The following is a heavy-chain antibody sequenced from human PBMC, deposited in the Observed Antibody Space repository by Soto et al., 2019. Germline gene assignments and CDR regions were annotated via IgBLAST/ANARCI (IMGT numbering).Heavy chain of an antibody. V-gene: IGHV3-30*03. CDR2: ISYDGSNK. J-gene: IGHJ4*02. CDR1: GFTFSSYG. Sequence: PGGSLILSCAASGFTFSSYGMHWVRQAPGKGLEWVAVISYDGSNKYYADSVKGRFTISRDNSKNSLYLQMNSLRAEDTAVYFCAREPEGLENWGQGTLVTVSS. CDR3: AREPEGLEN.